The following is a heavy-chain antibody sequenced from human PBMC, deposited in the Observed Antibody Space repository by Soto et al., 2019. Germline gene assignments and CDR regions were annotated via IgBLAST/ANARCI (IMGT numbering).Heavy chain of an antibody. CDR2: FDPEDGET. CDR3: ATVPYSGSYSRGGYYYYYGMDV. Sequence: GASVKVSCKVSGYTLTELSMHWVRQAPGKGLEWMGGFDPEDGETIYAQKFQGRVTMTEDTSTDTAYMELSSLRSEDTAVYYCATVPYSGSYSRGGYYYYYGMDVWGQGTTVTVSS. D-gene: IGHD1-26*01. CDR1: GYTLTELS. J-gene: IGHJ6*01. V-gene: IGHV1-24*01.